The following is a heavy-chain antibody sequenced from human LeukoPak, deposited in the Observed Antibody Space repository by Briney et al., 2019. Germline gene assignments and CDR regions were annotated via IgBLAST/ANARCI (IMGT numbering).Heavy chain of an antibody. D-gene: IGHD3-3*01. J-gene: IGHJ6*02. V-gene: IGHV3-64*01. CDR2: ISGNGVST. Sequence: GGSLRLSCAASGFTFSTYAMYWVRRTPGKGLEYVSVISGNGVSTHYATSVKGRFTISRDNSKNTLYLQMNSLRAEDTAVYYCARSGSTLYYGMDVWGQGTTVTVSS. CDR3: ARSGSTLYYGMDV. CDR1: GFTFSTYA.